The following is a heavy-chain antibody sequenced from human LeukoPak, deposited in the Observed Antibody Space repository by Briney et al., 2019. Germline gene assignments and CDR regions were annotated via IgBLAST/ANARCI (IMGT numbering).Heavy chain of an antibody. D-gene: IGHD3-9*01. V-gene: IGHV3-48*03. CDR3: ARAYYDILTGYYPFDY. CDR2: ISSSGSTI. CDR1: GFTFSSYE. Sequence: GGSLRLSCAASGFTFSSYEMNWVRQAPGKGLEWVSYISSSGSTIYYADSVKGRFTISRDNAKNSLYLQMNSLRAKDTAVYYCARAYYDILTGYYPFDYWGQGTLVTVSS. J-gene: IGHJ4*02.